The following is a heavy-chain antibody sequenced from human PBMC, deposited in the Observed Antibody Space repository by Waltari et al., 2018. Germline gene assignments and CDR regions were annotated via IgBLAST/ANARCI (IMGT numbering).Heavy chain of an antibody. D-gene: IGHD1-26*01. CDR1: GFAFANYG. Sequence: EVRLVESGGGLVQPGGSLRLSCAASGFAFANYGMSGVRQAPGIGHECVSSSSRSGGTTYYADSVKGRFTMSKDNSKNTLFLQMNSLRVDDTADYYCAKSSGSYYEVFDYWGRGTLVTVSS. V-gene: IGHV3-23*04. CDR3: AKSSGSYYEVFDY. J-gene: IGHJ4*02. CDR2: SSRSGGTT.